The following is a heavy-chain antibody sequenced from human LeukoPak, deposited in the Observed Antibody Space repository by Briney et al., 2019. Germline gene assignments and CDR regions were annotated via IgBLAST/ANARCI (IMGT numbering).Heavy chain of an antibody. Sequence: KTSETLSLTCTVSGGSINTYYWSWLRQPPGKGLEWIGFISYSGSTDYNPSLKGRVTISVDTSKSQFSLKLTSVTAADTAVYYCARHDHGYSSGRFDYWGLGILVTVSS. J-gene: IGHJ4*02. CDR2: ISYSGST. CDR1: GGSINTYY. CDR3: ARHDHGYSSGRFDY. V-gene: IGHV4-59*01. D-gene: IGHD5-18*01.